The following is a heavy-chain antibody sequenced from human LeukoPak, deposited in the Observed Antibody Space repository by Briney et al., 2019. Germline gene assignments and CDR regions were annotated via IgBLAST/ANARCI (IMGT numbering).Heavy chain of an antibody. CDR3: AREGSLYYFDY. CDR2: ISSSSYI. Sequence: GGSLRLSCAASGFTFSSYSMNWVRQAPGKGLEWVSSISSSSYIYYADSVKGRFTISRDNAKNSLYLQMNSLRAEDTAVYYCAREGSLYYFDYWGQGTLVTVSS. J-gene: IGHJ4*02. V-gene: IGHV3-21*01. D-gene: IGHD6-13*01. CDR1: GFTFSSYS.